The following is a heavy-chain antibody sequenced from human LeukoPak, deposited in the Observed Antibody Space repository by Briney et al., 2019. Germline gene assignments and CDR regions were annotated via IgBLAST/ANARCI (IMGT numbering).Heavy chain of an antibody. J-gene: IGHJ4*02. Sequence: ASVKVSCKASGGTFSSYAISWVRQAPGQGLEWMGGIIPIFGTANYAQKFQGRVTITADESTSTAYMELSSLRSEDTAVYYCASANYYDSSGYSPAFDYWGQGTLVTVSS. V-gene: IGHV1-69*13. CDR2: IIPIFGTA. D-gene: IGHD3-22*01. CDR1: GGTFSSYA. CDR3: ASANYYDSSGYSPAFDY.